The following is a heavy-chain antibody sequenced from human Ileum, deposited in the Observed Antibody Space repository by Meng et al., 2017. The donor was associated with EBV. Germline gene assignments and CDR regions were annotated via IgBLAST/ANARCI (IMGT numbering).Heavy chain of an antibody. CDR3: ARESGRGYSSDY. V-gene: IGHV1-69*01. Sequence: QVPVEPSGAEVKKPGASLKVSCKASGGTFRNSAISWVRQAPGQGLEWMGGIIPMFGAPDYAQRFQDRVTITADESTSTVYMELNSLRSEDTAVYYCARESGRGYSSDYWGQGTLVTVSS. J-gene: IGHJ4*02. CDR2: IIPMFGAP. CDR1: GGTFRNSA. D-gene: IGHD5-18*01.